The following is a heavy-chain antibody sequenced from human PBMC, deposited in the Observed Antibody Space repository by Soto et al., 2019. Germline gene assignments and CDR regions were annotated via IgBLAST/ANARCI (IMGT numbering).Heavy chain of an antibody. V-gene: IGHV3-66*01. CDR2: IYSGGST. D-gene: IGHD3-3*01. J-gene: IGHJ3*02. CDR3: ARDLLRREWLSPEDAFDI. CDR1: GLTVSSNY. Sequence: EVKLVESGGGLVQPGGSLRLSCAASGLTVSSNYMSWVRQAPGKGLECVSVIYSGGSTYYADSVKGRFTISRDNSKNTLYLQMNSLRAEDTAVYYCARDLLRREWLSPEDAFDIWGQGTMVTVSS.